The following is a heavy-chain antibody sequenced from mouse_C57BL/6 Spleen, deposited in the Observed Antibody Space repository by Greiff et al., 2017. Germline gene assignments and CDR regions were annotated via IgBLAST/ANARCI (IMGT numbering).Heavy chain of an antibody. CDR1: GYSFTDYN. V-gene: IGHV1-39*01. Sequence: EVKLMESGPELVKPGASVKISCKASGYSFTDYNMNWVKQSNGKSLEWIGVINPNYGTTSYNQKFKGKATLTVDQSPSTAYMQLNSLTSEDSAVYYCARSSDYDRRYYAMDYWGQGTSVTVSS. CDR2: INPNYGTT. CDR3: ARSSDYDRRYYAMDY. J-gene: IGHJ4*01. D-gene: IGHD2-4*01.